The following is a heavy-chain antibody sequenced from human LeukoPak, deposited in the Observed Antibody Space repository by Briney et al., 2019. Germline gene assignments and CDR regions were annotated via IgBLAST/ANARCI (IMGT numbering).Heavy chain of an antibody. D-gene: IGHD4-17*01. V-gene: IGHV3-20*04. J-gene: IGHJ6*03. CDR3: ARVTPYGDYDYYYYMDV. CDR1: GFTFDDYG. Sequence: GGSLRLSCAASGFTFDDYGMSWVRQAPGKGLEWVSGINWNGGSTGYADSVKGRFTISRDNAKNSLYLQMNSLRAEDTALYYCARVTPYGDYDYYYYMDVWGKGTTVTVSS. CDR2: INWNGGST.